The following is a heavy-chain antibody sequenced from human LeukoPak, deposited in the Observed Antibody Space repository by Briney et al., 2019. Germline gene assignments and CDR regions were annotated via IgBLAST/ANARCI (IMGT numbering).Heavy chain of an antibody. CDR2: IYYSGSS. V-gene: IGHV4-39*01. J-gene: IGHJ4*02. Sequence: SETLSLTCTVSGGSISSSSNYWGWIRQTPGKGLEWIGSIYYSGSSYYNPSLKSRVTISVDTSKNQFSLKLSSVTAADTAVYYCARQYDSSGYYYFDYWGQGTLVTVSS. D-gene: IGHD3-22*01. CDR1: GGSISSSSNY. CDR3: ARQYDSSGYYYFDY.